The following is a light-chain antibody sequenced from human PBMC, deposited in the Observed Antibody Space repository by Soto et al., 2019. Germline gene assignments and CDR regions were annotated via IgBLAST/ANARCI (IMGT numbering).Light chain of an antibody. CDR2: AAS. Sequence: DIPMTQSPSSLSASVGDRVTITCRASQTISTHLNWYQQKPGKAPKLLIYAASTLQSGVASRFSGSGSGTDFTLTINSLQPEDFATYYCQQSLTIPYTFGQGTKLEIK. CDR3: QQSLTIPYT. V-gene: IGKV1-39*01. CDR1: QTISTH. J-gene: IGKJ2*01.